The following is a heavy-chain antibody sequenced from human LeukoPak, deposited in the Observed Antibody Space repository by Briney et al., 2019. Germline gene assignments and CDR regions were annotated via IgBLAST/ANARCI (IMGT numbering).Heavy chain of an antibody. V-gene: IGHV3-53*01. Sequence: TGGSLRLSCAASGFNVSNNYMSWVRQAPGKGLEWVSIIYSGGNTYYADSVEGRFTISRDNSKNTLYLQMNSLRAEDTAVYYCARERAYSYGYCFDYWGQGTLVTVSS. CDR1: GFNVSNNY. CDR2: IYSGGNT. D-gene: IGHD5-18*01. CDR3: ARERAYSYGYCFDY. J-gene: IGHJ4*02.